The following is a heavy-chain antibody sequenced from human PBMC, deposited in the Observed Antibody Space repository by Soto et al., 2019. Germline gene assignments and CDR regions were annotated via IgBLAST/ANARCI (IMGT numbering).Heavy chain of an antibody. CDR2: INHSGST. Sequence: PSETLSLTCAVYGGSFSGYYWSWIRQPPGKGLEWIGEINHSGSTNYNPSLKSRVTISVDTSKNQFSLKLSSVTAADTAVYYCATDHPGDVDTDMVTYYYYGIDVWVQATTVTFSS. CDR1: GGSFSGYY. D-gene: IGHD5-18*01. V-gene: IGHV4-34*01. CDR3: ATDHPGDVDTDMVTYYYYGIDV. J-gene: IGHJ6*02.